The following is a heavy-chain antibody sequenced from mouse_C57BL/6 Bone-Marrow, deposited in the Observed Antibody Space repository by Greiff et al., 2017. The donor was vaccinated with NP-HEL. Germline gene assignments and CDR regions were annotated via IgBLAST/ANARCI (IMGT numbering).Heavy chain of an antibody. CDR3: ARGRLRPWFDY. CDR1: GYAFSSYW. Sequence: VQLVESGAELVKPGASVKISCKASGYAFSSYWMNWVKQRPGKGLEGRGQREGGDGDTNYNGKFKGKATLTADKSSSTAYMQLSSLTSEDSAVYFCARGRLRPWFDYWGKGTLVTVSA. D-gene: IGHD2-4*01. V-gene: IGHV1-80*01. J-gene: IGHJ3*01. CDR2: REGGDGDT.